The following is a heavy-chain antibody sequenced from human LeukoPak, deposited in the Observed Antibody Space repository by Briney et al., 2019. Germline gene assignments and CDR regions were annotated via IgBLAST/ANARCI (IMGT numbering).Heavy chain of an antibody. D-gene: IGHD6-13*01. CDR1: GYTFTSYT. Sequence: WASVTVSCTASGYTFTSYTMNWVRQAPGQGLEWMGWINTNTGNPTYVQGFTGRFVFSLDTSVSTAYLQISSLQSEDTAMYYRARARRSNNWSRSGFHPWGQGTLVTVSS. J-gene: IGHJ5*02. V-gene: IGHV7-4-1*02. CDR3: ARARRSNNWSRSGFHP. CDR2: INTNTGNP.